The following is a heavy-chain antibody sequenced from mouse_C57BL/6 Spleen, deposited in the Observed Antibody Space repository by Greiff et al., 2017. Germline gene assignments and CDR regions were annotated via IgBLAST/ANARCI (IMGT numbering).Heavy chain of an antibody. V-gene: IGHV1-81*01. Sequence: QVQLKESGAELARPGASVKLSCKASGYTFTSYGISWVKQRTGQGLEWIGEIYPRSGNTYYNEKFKGKATLTADKSSSTAYMELRSLTSEDSAVYFCAGFITTVVAFDYWGQGTTLTVSS. CDR3: AGFITTVVAFDY. CDR2: IYPRSGNT. CDR1: GYTFTSYG. J-gene: IGHJ2*01. D-gene: IGHD1-1*01.